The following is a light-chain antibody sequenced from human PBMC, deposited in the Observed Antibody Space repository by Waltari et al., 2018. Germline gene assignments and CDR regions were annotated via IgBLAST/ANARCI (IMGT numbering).Light chain of an antibody. CDR2: RAS. CDR3: QQGYTYPFT. J-gene: IGKJ3*01. CDR1: QGIGKN. Sequence: DIQMTQSPSSLSASVGDTVPITCRPSQGIGKNLNGYQQKPGKAPKLLIYRASSLQSGIPSRFSGSGSGTDFTLTISSLQPEDFATYYCQQGYTYPFTFGPGTKLDIK. V-gene: IGKV1-39*01.